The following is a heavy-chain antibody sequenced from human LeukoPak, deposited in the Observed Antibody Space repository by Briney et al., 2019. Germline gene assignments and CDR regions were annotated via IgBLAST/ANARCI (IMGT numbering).Heavy chain of an antibody. CDR2: IYPGDSDT. CDR3: ARQTHIPATGTTNYYYYYMDV. Sequence: GESLKISCKGSGYSFTSYWIGWVRQMPGKGLEWMGIIYPGDSDTKYGPSFQGQITISADKSISTAYLQWSSLKASDTAMYYCARQTHIPATGTTNYYYYYMDVWGKGTTVTVSS. V-gene: IGHV5-51*01. J-gene: IGHJ6*03. D-gene: IGHD6-13*01. CDR1: GYSFTSYW.